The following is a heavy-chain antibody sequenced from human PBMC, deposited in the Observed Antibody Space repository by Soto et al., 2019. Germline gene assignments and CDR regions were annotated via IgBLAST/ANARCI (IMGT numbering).Heavy chain of an antibody. CDR2: ISAYNGNT. CDR3: AREPSLEQWLVRDY. J-gene: IGHJ4*02. Sequence: ASVKVSCKASGYTFTSYGISWVRQAPGQGLEWMGWISAYNGNTNYAQKLQGRVTMTTDTSTSTAYMELRSLRSDDTAVYYCAREPSLEQWLVRDYWGQGTLVTVSS. CDR1: GYTFTSYG. D-gene: IGHD6-19*01. V-gene: IGHV1-18*01.